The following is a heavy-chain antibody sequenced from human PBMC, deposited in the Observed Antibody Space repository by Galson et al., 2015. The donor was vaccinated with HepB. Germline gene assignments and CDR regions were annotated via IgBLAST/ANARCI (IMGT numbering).Heavy chain of an antibody. D-gene: IGHD3-10*01. CDR1: GYSFTNYW. CDR2: IYPGGSDT. V-gene: IGHV5-51*01. J-gene: IGHJ4*02. CDR3: VRHEGTFTMIRGVSH. Sequence: SGAEVKKPGESLKISCRGSGYSFTNYWIGWVRQMPGKGLEWMGIIYPGGSDTRYTPSFQGQVSISADKSISTAYLQWNSLKASDTAMYYCVRHEGTFTMIRGVSHWGQGTLVTVSS.